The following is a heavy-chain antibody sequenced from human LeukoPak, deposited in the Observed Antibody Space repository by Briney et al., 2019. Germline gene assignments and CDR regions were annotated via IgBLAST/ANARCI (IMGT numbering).Heavy chain of an antibody. J-gene: IGHJ6*03. CDR2: LYYGVNT. CDR3: ARLRVQQLASSYYMDV. D-gene: IGHD6-13*01. CDR1: GDSVTTTNFY. Sequence: SETLSLTCTVSGDSVTTTNFYWGWIRQAPGKGLEWIGILYYGVNTYYKPSLKSRVTISVDTSLNQFSLILTSVTAADTGVYYCARLRVQQLASSYYMDVWGKGTTVTVSS. V-gene: IGHV4-39*01.